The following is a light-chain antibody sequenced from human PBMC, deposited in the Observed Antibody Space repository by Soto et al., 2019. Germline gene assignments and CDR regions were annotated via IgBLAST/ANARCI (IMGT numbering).Light chain of an antibody. CDR2: GAS. V-gene: IGKV3-15*01. J-gene: IGKJ5*01. CDR3: QQRSKWPPD. Sequence: EIVMTQSPATLSVSPGERATLSCRASQSVSSKLAWYQQRPGQAPRLLIYGASTRATGIPARFSGSGSGTEFTLTISSLEPEDFAVYYCQQRSKWPPDFGQGTRLEI. CDR1: QSVSSK.